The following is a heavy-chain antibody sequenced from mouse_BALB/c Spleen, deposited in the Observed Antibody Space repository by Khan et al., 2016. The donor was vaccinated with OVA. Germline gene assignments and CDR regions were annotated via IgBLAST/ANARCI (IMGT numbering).Heavy chain of an antibody. Sequence: QVQLKQSGPELVKPGASVKISCKASGYTFTDYYIKWVKQKPGQGLEWIGWIYPGSANTKYNEKFKGKATLTVDTSSSTAYMQLSSLTSEDTAVYFGEGSAVVTPRDALDYWGQGTSVTVSS. D-gene: IGHD1-1*01. CDR3: EGSAVVTPRDALDY. V-gene: IGHV1-84*02. J-gene: IGHJ4*01. CDR1: GYTFTDYY. CDR2: IYPGSANT.